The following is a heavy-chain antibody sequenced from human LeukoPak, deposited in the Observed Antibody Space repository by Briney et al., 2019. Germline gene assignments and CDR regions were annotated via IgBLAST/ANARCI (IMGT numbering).Heavy chain of an antibody. V-gene: IGHV3-30-3*01. J-gene: IGHJ4*02. D-gene: IGHD3-3*01. CDR2: ISYDGSNK. CDR3: AREGRRRITIFGVVTTSPDY. Sequence: SGGSLRLSCAASGFTFSSYAMHWVRQAPGKGLEWVAVISYDGSNKYYADSVKGRFTISRDNSKNTLYLQMNSLRAEDTAVYYCAREGRRRITIFGVVTTSPDYWGQGTLVTVSS. CDR1: GFTFSSYA.